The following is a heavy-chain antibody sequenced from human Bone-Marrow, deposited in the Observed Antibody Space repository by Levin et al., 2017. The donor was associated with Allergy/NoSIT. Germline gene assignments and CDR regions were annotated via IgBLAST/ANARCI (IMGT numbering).Heavy chain of an antibody. CDR3: ARDQNSSGWSPFNSEYYYYGMDV. D-gene: IGHD6-19*01. CDR1: GFTFSSYG. V-gene: IGHV3-33*01. Sequence: GESLKISCAASGFTFSSYGMHWVRQAPGKGLEWVAVIWYDGSNKYYADSVKGRFTISRDNSKNTLYLQMNSLRAEDTAVYYCARDQNSSGWSPFNSEYYYYGMDVWGQGTTVTVSS. J-gene: IGHJ6*02. CDR2: IWYDGSNK.